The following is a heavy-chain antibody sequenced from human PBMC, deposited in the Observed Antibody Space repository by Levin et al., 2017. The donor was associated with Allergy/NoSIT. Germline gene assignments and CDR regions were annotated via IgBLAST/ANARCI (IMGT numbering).Heavy chain of an antibody. CDR2: IKSQSDGGTT. Sequence: GGSLRLSCAASGFTFRNAWMSWVRQAPGKGLEWVGRIKSQSDGGTTDYGAPVKGRFTTSRDDSKNTLYLQMDSLKTEDTAVYYCTTRALGIVGAPGGFWGQGTLVTVSS. V-gene: IGHV3-15*01. D-gene: IGHD1-26*01. CDR1: GFTFRNAW. J-gene: IGHJ4*02. CDR3: TTRALGIVGAPGGF.